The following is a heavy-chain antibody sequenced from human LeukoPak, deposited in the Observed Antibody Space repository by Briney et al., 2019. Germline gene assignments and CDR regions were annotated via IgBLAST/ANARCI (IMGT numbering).Heavy chain of an antibody. Sequence: PGGSLRLSCAASGFTFSSYSMNWVRQAPGKGLEWVSSISSSSSYMYYADSVKGRFTISRDNAKNSLYLQMNSLRAEDTAVYYCARDPSDGYKDYWGQGTLVTVSS. CDR2: ISSSSSYM. J-gene: IGHJ4*02. CDR3: ARDPSDGYKDY. CDR1: GFTFSSYS. V-gene: IGHV3-21*01. D-gene: IGHD5-24*01.